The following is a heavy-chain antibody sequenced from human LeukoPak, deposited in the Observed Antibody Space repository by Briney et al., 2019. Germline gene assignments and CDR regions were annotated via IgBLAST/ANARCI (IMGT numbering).Heavy chain of an antibody. Sequence: GGSLRLSCAASGFTFSSYWMHWVRQAPGKGLVWVSRINSDGSSTSYADSVKGRFTISRDNAKNTLYLQMNSLKTEDTAVYYCTTATAALGYSGPGIDYWGQGTLVTVSS. D-gene: IGHD5-12*01. V-gene: IGHV3-74*01. CDR1: GFTFSSYW. J-gene: IGHJ4*02. CDR2: INSDGSST. CDR3: TTATAALGYSGPGIDY.